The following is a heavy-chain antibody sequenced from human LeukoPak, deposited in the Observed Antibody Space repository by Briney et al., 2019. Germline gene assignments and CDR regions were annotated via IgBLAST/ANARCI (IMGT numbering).Heavy chain of an antibody. CDR1: GFTFNIYS. D-gene: IGHD6-19*01. V-gene: IGHV3-21*01. CDR2: ISGTSNYI. Sequence: GGSLRLSCAASGFTFNIYSMNWVRQAPGKGLEWVSSISGTSNYIYYADSVKGRFTISRDNAKNSLYLHMNSLRAEDTAVYYCARAIAVTPWYFDLWGRGTLVTVSS. CDR3: ARAIAVTPWYFDL. J-gene: IGHJ2*01.